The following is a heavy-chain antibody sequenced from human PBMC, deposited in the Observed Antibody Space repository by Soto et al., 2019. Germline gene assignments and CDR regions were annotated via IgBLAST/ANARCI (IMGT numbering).Heavy chain of an antibody. V-gene: IGHV4-59*08. J-gene: IGHJ4*02. D-gene: IGHD2-15*01. CDR1: GDSISSYY. CDR2: ISYSGST. Sequence: SETLSLTCTVSGDSISSYYWSWIRQPPGKGLEWIGYISYSGSTNYNTSLKGRVTISVDTSKNQFSLKLSSVTAADTAVYYCARRYGGTFDYWGQGTLVTVSS. CDR3: ARRYGGTFDY.